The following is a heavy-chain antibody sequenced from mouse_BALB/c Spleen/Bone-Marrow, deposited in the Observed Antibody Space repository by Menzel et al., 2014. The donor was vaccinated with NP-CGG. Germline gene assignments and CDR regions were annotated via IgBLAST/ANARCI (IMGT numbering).Heavy chain of an antibody. V-gene: IGHV14-3*02. J-gene: IGHJ3*01. CDR1: GFNIKDTY. CDR3: AXRGXNYGVIAH. CDR2: IDPANGNT. D-gene: IGHD2-1*01. Sequence: VKLAASGAELVKPGASVKLSCTASGFNIKDTYMHWAKQRPEQGLEWIGRIDPANGNTKYDQKFQGRATITEDTSSSTAYLQLSSRTTEENDVXXXAXRGXNYGVIAHWAQSTLVTVSA.